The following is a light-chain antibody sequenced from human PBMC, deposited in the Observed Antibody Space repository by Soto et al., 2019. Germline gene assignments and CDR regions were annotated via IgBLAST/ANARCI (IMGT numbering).Light chain of an antibody. Sequence: DIVLTQSPGTLCLSRGEIATLSCRASQSVSSYLAWYQQKAGQPPRLLIYDAYNRATGIPARFNGSGSGTDFTLTVSSLEPEDFAVYYCQQRSNWPLTFGGGTKVEIK. J-gene: IGKJ4*01. CDR2: DAY. CDR3: QQRSNWPLT. CDR1: QSVSSY. V-gene: IGKV3-11*01.